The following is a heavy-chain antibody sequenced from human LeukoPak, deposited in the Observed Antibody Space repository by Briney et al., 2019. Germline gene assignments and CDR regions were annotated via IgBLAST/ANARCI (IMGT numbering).Heavy chain of an antibody. D-gene: IGHD3-10*01. V-gene: IGHV3-48*03. CDR2: ISSSGGPI. Sequence: PGGSLRLSCAASGFTLSSYEMNWVRQAPGKGLEGVSYISSSGGPIFYADSVKGRFTISRDNSRNTVFLQVNSLRGEDTAIYYCARVQGGGFRTADFWGQGTVVTVSS. CDR3: ARVQGGGFRTADF. J-gene: IGHJ4*02. CDR1: GFTLSSYE.